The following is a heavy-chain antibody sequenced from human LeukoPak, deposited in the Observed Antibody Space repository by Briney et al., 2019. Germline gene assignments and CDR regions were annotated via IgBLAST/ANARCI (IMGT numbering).Heavy chain of an antibody. V-gene: IGHV3-23*01. CDR2: ISGSGGST. Sequence: PGGSLRLSCAASGFTFSSYAMSWVRQAPGKGLEWVSAISGSGGSTYYADSVKGRFTISRDNSKNTLYLQMNSLRAEDTAVYYCAKDGGHDYSNPPSPYYYYYMDVWGKGTTVTVSS. J-gene: IGHJ6*03. CDR3: AKDGGHDYSNPPSPYYYYYMDV. D-gene: IGHD4-11*01. CDR1: GFTFSSYA.